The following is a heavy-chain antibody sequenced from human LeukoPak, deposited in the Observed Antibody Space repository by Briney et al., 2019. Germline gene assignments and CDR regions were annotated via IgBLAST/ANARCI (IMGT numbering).Heavy chain of an antibody. CDR1: GFTFSSYA. CDR3: ARSLIRSTGWYDY. V-gene: IGHV3-23*01. Sequence: PGGSLRLSCAASGFTFSSYALNWVRQAPGTGLEWVSVMSGNGGSTYYADSVKGRVAISRDNSKNTLYLQMNSLRAEDAAVYYCARSLIRSTGWYDYWGQGTLVTVSS. D-gene: IGHD6-19*01. CDR2: MSGNGGST. J-gene: IGHJ4*02.